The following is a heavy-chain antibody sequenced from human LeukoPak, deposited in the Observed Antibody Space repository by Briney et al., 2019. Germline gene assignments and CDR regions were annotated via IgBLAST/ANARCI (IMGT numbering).Heavy chain of an antibody. CDR3: ARDRRGPFDY. D-gene: IGHD3-10*01. J-gene: IGHJ4*02. V-gene: IGHV3-7*03. CDR2: IKQDGSEK. Sequence: GGSLRLSCAASGFNFSSYWMSWVRQAPGKGLEWVANIKQDGSEKYYVDSVKGRFTISRDNAKNSLYLQMNSLRAEDTAVYYCARDRRGPFDYWGQGTLVTVS. CDR1: GFNFSSYW.